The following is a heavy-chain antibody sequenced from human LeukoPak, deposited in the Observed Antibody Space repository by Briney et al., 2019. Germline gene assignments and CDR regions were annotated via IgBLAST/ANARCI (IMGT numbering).Heavy chain of an antibody. CDR2: TYYRSKWYN. CDR3: ARETYCGGDCYLGDYYYYMDV. V-gene: IGHV6-1*01. Sequence: SQTLSLTCAISGDSVSSNSAAWNWIRQSPSRGLEWLGRTYYRSKWYNDYAVSVKSRITINPDTSKNQFSLQLNSVTPEDTAVYYCARETYCGGDCYLGDYYYYMDVWGKGTTVTVSS. CDR1: GDSVSSNSAA. J-gene: IGHJ6*03. D-gene: IGHD2-21*01.